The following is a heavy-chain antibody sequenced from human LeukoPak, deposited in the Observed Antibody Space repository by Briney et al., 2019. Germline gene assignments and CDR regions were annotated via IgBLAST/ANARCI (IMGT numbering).Heavy chain of an antibody. Sequence: SETLSLTCTVSGGSISSYYWSWIRKPPGKGLEWIGYIYYSGSTNYNPSLKSRVTISVDTSKNQFSLKLSSVTAADTAVYYCAGGSTSCYPCSSWFDPWGQGTLVTVSS. D-gene: IGHD2-2*01. CDR1: GGSISSYY. V-gene: IGHV4-59*01. CDR3: AGGSTSCYPCSSWFDP. CDR2: IYYSGST. J-gene: IGHJ5*02.